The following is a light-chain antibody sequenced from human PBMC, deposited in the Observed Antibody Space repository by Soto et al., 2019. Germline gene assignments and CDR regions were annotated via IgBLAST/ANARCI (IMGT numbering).Light chain of an antibody. CDR1: QSVSNNY. J-gene: IGKJ1*01. CDR2: GAS. V-gene: IGKV3-20*01. Sequence: EVVFTQSPGTLSLSPGERATLSCRASQSVSNNYLAWYQQKPGQAPRLLIYGASNRATGIPDRFSGSGSGTDFTLTISRLEPEDFAVYYCQQYGRSPTTFGQGTKVDIK. CDR3: QQYGRSPTT.